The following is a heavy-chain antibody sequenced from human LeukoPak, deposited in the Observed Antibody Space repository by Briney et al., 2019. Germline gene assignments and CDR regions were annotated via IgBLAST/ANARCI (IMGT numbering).Heavy chain of an antibody. CDR3: AHRQGGEWFDP. D-gene: IGHD3-16*01. CDR2: IYWDDDK. CDR1: GFSLSTSGVG. J-gene: IGHJ5*02. Sequence: SGPTLVKPTQTLTLTCTFSGFSLSTSGVGVGWVRQPPGKALEWLALIYWDDDKRYSPSLKSRLTITKDTSKNQVVLTRTNMDPVDTATHYSAHRQGGEWFDPWGQGPLVTVSS. V-gene: IGHV2-5*02.